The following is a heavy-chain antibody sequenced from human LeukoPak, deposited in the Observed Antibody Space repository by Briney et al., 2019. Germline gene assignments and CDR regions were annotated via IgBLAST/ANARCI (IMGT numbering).Heavy chain of an antibody. CDR3: ARDPVAAMNFDY. CDR1: GYTFTGYH. Sequence: RASVKVSCKASGYTFTGYHIHWVRQAPGQRLEWMGWINAGNGNTKYSQKFQGRVTITRDTSASTAYMELSSLRSEDTAVYYCARDPVAAMNFDYWGQGTLVTVSS. D-gene: IGHD2-21*02. J-gene: IGHJ4*02. CDR2: INAGNGNT. V-gene: IGHV1-3*01.